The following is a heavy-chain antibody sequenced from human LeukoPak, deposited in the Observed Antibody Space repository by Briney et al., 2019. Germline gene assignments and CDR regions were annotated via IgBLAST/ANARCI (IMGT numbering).Heavy chain of an antibody. J-gene: IGHJ4*02. D-gene: IGHD5-24*01. CDR2: IYYSGST. Sequence: SVTLSLTCTVSGGSISSSSYYWGWIRQPPGKGLEWIGSIYYSGSTYYNPSLKSRVTISVDTSKNQFSLKLSSVTAADTAVYYCARHDGSQLFDYWGQGTLVTVSS. CDR3: ARHDGSQLFDY. V-gene: IGHV4-39*01. CDR1: GGSISSSSYY.